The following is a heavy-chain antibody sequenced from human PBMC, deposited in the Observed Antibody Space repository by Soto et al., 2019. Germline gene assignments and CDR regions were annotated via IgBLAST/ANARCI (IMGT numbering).Heavy chain of an antibody. CDR1: EFTFNTYW. CDR3: AGDWGTPGRGSAVGYYYHYGMDV. V-gene: IGHV3-7*05. J-gene: IGHJ6*02. Sequence: EVQLVESGGGLVQPGGSLRLSCLASEFTFNTYWMNWVRQAPGKGLEWVANIKDDGSEKYYVDSVKGRFTISRDNAKNSLYLQMNVLGGEDTAVYYCAGDWGTPGRGSAVGYYYHYGMDVCGQGTTVTVSS. D-gene: IGHD3-16*01. CDR2: IKDDGSEK.